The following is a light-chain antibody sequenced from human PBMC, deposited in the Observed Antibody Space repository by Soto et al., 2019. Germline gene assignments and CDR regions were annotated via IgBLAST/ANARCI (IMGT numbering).Light chain of an antibody. Sequence: EIVLTQSPATLSLSPGERATLSCRASQSVSSYLAWYQLKPGQAPRLLIYDASNRATGIPPRFSGSGSGTDFTLTISSLEPEDFAVYYCQQRSNWPTITFGQGTRLEIK. J-gene: IGKJ5*01. CDR2: DAS. CDR3: QQRSNWPTIT. V-gene: IGKV3-11*01. CDR1: QSVSSY.